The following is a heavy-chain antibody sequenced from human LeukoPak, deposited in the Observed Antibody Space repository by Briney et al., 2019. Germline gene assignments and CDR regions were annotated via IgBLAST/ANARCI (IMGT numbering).Heavy chain of an antibody. CDR3: AKVGNELRFVAWFTPFGP. Sequence: SGGSLRLFCAASGFTFSSYGMSWVRQAPGKGLEWVSCMSGSGGFTHYADSVKGRFTISRDNSKNTLYLQMNSLRAEDTAVYYCAKVGNELRFVAWFTPFGPWGQGTLVTVSS. J-gene: IGHJ5*02. CDR1: GFTFSSYG. CDR2: MSGSGGFT. V-gene: IGHV3-23*01. D-gene: IGHD3-9*01.